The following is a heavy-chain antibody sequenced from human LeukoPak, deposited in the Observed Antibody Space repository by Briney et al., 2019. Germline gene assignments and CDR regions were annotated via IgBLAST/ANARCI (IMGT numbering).Heavy chain of an antibody. D-gene: IGHD6-19*01. CDR2: IYYSGST. V-gene: IGHV4-59*08. CDR3: VGHLAVAALTFDY. J-gene: IGHJ4*02. Sequence: SETLSLTCTVSGGSISSYYWSWIRQPPGKGLEWIGYIYYSGSTNYNPSLKSRVTISVDTSKNQFSLKLSSVTAADTAVYYCVGHLAVAALTFDYRGQGTLVTVSS. CDR1: GGSISSYY.